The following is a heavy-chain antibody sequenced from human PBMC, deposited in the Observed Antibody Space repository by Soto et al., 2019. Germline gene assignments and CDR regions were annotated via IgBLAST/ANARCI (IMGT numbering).Heavy chain of an antibody. CDR3: ARAPYGGSLDY. Sequence: ASVKVSCKASGYTFSIYAMHWVRQAPGQRLEWMGWINAGNGNAYYSQKFQGRVTITRDTSASIAYMELSSLRSEDTAVYYCARAPYGGSLDYWGQGMLVTVSS. V-gene: IGHV1-3*01. CDR2: INAGNGNA. J-gene: IGHJ4*02. CDR1: GYTFSIYA. D-gene: IGHD4-17*01.